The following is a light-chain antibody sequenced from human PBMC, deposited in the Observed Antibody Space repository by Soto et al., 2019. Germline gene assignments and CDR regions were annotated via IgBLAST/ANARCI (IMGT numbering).Light chain of an antibody. CDR3: ASWDDSLNGYV. CDR1: SSNIGSKA. Sequence: QPVLTQPPSASGTPGQRVTISCSGSSSNIGSKAVNWYQQLPGTAPKVLFYSNNQRPSGVPDRFSGSKSGTSASLAISGLQSEDEADYYCASWDDSLNGYVFGTGTKLTVL. V-gene: IGLV1-44*01. J-gene: IGLJ1*01. CDR2: SNN.